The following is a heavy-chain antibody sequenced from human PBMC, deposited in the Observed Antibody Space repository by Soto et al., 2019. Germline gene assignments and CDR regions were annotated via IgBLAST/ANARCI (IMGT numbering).Heavy chain of an antibody. J-gene: IGHJ4*02. V-gene: IGHV1-69*02. CDR2: VNPIVSMS. CDR3: ASSYGSGYRAFDY. Sequence: QVQLVQSGAEVKRPGSSVKVSCKASGDTFNFYSINWARQAPGLGLEWMGRVNPIVSMSNYAQKFQDRVTMTADKSTSTAYMELGSLRCEDTAIYYCASSYGSGYRAFDYWGQGALVTVSS. CDR1: GDTFNFYS. D-gene: IGHD3-10*01.